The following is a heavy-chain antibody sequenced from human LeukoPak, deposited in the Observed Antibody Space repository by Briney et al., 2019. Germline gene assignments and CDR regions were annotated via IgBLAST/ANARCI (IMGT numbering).Heavy chain of an antibody. CDR3: ARDRVYCSSTTCPVDI. V-gene: IGHV1-46*01. Sequence: ASVKVSCKASGYTFTNYYMQWVRQAPGQGLEWMGVINSSGGSTSYAQKFQGRVTMTRDTSTSTVYMELSSLRAEDTAVYYCARDRVYCSSTTCPVDIWGQGTMVTVSS. J-gene: IGHJ3*02. D-gene: IGHD2-2*01. CDR2: INSSGGST. CDR1: GYTFTNYY.